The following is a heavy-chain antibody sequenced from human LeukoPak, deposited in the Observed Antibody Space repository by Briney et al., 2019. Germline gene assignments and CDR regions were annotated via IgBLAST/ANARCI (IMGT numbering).Heavy chain of an antibody. D-gene: IGHD3-3*01. CDR3: ARGSFWSGSYDAFDI. CDR1: GFTFSSYG. CDR2: ISYDGSNK. J-gene: IGHJ3*02. Sequence: QTGGSLRLSCAASGFTFSSYGMHWVRQAPGKGLEWVAVISYDGSNKYYADSVKGRFTISRDNAKNSLYLQMNSLRAEDTAVYYCARGSFWSGSYDAFDIWGQGTMVTVSS. V-gene: IGHV3-30*03.